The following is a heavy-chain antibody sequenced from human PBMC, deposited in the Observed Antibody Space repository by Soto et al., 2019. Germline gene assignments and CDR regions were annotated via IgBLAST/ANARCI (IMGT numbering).Heavy chain of an antibody. D-gene: IGHD3-9*01. CDR1: GYTFTSYG. Sequence: QVQLVQSGAEVKKPGASVKVSCKASGYTFTSYGISWVRQAPGQGLEWMGWISAYNGNTNYAQKLQGRVTMTTDTSTSTAYMELRSLRSDDTAVYYCARGRAYYDILTGYPTPYYYYGMDVWGQGTTVTVSS. J-gene: IGHJ6*02. CDR3: ARGRAYYDILTGYPTPYYYYGMDV. V-gene: IGHV1-18*01. CDR2: ISAYNGNT.